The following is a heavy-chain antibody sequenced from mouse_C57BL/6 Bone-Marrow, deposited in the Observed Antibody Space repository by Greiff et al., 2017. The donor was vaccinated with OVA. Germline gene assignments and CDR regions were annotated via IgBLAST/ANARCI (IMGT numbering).Heavy chain of an antibody. CDR1: GYTFTSYW. V-gene: IGHV1-72*01. Sequence: QVQLQQSGAELVKPGASVKLSCKASGYTFTSYWMHWVKQRPGRGLEWIGRIDPNSGGTKYNEKFKSKATLTVDKPSSTAYIQLSSLTSEDSAVYYCASERPYDYSWFAYWGQGTLVTVSA. CDR2: IDPNSGGT. CDR3: ASERPYDYSWFAY. D-gene: IGHD2-4*01. J-gene: IGHJ3*01.